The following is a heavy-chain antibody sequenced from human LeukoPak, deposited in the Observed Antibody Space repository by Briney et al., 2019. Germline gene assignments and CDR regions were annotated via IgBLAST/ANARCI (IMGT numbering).Heavy chain of an antibody. D-gene: IGHD2-2*01. CDR2: IIPIFGTA. CDR3: ARTIVVVPAASGAAFYI. CDR1: GGTFSSYA. V-gene: IGHV1-69*13. J-gene: IGHJ3*02. Sequence: WASVKVSCKASGGTFSSYAIRGVRQAPPRELEGMGGIIPIFGTANYQQKFQGRGTLTADESTSTAYMELSSLRSEDTAVYYRARTIVVVPAASGAAFYIWGQGTMVTVSS.